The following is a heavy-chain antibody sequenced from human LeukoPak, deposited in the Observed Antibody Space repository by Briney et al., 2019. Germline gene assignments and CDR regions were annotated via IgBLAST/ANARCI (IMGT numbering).Heavy chain of an antibody. J-gene: IGHJ4*02. Sequence: GGSLRLSCAASGFTFNIHTMSWARQAQGKGLEWISAVGSGGTRYYADSVKGRFTVSRDNSENTVSLKMDSVRADDTAMYYCAKMRGMPREAYHFDRWGQGTLVAVSS. CDR2: VGSGGTR. CDR1: GFTFNIHT. D-gene: IGHD1-26*01. V-gene: IGHV3-23*01. CDR3: AKMRGMPREAYHFDR.